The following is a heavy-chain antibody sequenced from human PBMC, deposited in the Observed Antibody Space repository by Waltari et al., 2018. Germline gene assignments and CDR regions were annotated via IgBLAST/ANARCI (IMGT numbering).Heavy chain of an antibody. CDR1: GDSMTNSNYY. V-gene: IGHV4-39*02. J-gene: IGHJ4*02. CDR3: ARRPMGAAFDY. CDR2: IYYSGTS. Sequence: QLQMHESGPGLVKSSETLSLTCTVSGDSMTNSNYYWAWIRQPPGKGLEGIGDIYYSGTSFSNPSLMSRLTISADTSKNPFSLSLTSVTVADTAIYYCARRPMGAAFDYWGQGVLVTISS. D-gene: IGHD3-16*01.